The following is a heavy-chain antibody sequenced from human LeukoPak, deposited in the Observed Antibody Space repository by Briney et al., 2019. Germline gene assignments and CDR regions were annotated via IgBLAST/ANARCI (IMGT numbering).Heavy chain of an antibody. CDR1: GGSISSYY. CDR2: IYHSGST. J-gene: IGHJ5*02. CDR3: ATSGWNRRFDP. Sequence: SETLSLTCTVSGGSISSYYWGWIRQPPGKGLEWIGSIYHSGSTYYNPSLKSRVTISVDTSKNQFSLKLSSVTAADTAVYYCATSGWNRRFDPWGQGTLVTVSS. D-gene: IGHD6-19*01. V-gene: IGHV4-38-2*02.